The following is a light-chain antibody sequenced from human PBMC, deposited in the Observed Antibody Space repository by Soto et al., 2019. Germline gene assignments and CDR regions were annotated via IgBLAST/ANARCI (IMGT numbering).Light chain of an antibody. V-gene: IGLV2-11*01. CDR2: DVT. CDR1: SSDVGGYNY. CDR3: CSYAGSYTLKV. J-gene: IGLJ3*02. Sequence: QSALTQPRSVSGSPGQSVTISCTGTSSDVGGYNYVSWYQQHPGKAPKLMIYDVTKRPSGVPDRFSGSKSGNTASLTISALQSEDEAHYYCCSYAGSYTLKVFGGGTKLTVL.